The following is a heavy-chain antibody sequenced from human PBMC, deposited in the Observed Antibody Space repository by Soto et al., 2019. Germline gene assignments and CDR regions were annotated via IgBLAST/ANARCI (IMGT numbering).Heavy chain of an antibody. V-gene: IGHV3-33*01. CDR1: GFTFSSYG. J-gene: IGHJ6*02. CDR3: ARVGYYDFWSGYYRAPDSYYYYGMDV. Sequence: QVQLVESGGGVVQPGRSLRLSCAASGFTFSSYGMHWVRQAPGKGLEWVAVIWYDGSNKYYADSVKGRFTISRDNSKNTLYLQMNRLRAEDTAVYDCARVGYYDFWSGYYRAPDSYYYYGMDVWGQGTTVTVSS. CDR2: IWYDGSNK. D-gene: IGHD3-3*01.